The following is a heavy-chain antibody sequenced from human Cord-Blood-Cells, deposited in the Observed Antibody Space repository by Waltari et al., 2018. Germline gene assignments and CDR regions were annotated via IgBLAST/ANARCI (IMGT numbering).Heavy chain of an antibody. D-gene: IGHD2-21*02. CDR3: ARDQYCGGDCYAFDI. Sequence: QVQLVQSGAEVKKPGYSVKVYCKASGGTFSSYAISWVRQATGQGLEWMGGIIPIFGTANYAQKFQGRVTITADESTSTAYMELSSLRSEDTAVYYCARDQYCGGDCYAFDIWGQGTMVTVSS. J-gene: IGHJ3*02. V-gene: IGHV1-69*01. CDR2: IIPIFGTA. CDR1: GGTFSSYA.